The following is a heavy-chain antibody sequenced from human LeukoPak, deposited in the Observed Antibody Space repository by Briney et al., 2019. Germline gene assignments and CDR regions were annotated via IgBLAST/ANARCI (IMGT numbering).Heavy chain of an antibody. CDR2: IYTNHSP. J-gene: IGHJ5*02. CDR3: ARGFKRWNWFDP. D-gene: IGHD4-23*01. Sequence: SDTLSLTCTVSGGSISWCSYYWSWIRQPAGKGLEWIERIYTNHSPNYNPSLKSRVTISVDTSKNQFSLKLSSVPAADTAVYYCARGFKRWNWFDPWGQGTLVTVSS. CDR1: GGSISWCSYY. V-gene: IGHV4-61*02.